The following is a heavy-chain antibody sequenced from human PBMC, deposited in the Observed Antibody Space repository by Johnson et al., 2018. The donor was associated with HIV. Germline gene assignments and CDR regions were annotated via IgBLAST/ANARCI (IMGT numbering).Heavy chain of an antibody. D-gene: IGHD3-22*01. CDR1: GFTFSRYV. J-gene: IGHJ3*02. Sequence: VPCAASGFTFSRYVMNWVRQAPGKGMEWVSGISPSGGSTYYADSVKGRFTISRDNSKNTLYLQMNSLRAEDTAVYYCARWGSMIEAAFDIWGQGTMVTVSS. CDR3: ARWGSMIEAAFDI. V-gene: IGHV3-23*01. CDR2: ISPSGGST.